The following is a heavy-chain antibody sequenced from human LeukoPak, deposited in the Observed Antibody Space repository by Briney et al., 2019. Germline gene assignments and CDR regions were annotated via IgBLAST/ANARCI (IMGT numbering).Heavy chain of an antibody. J-gene: IGHJ6*04. CDR2: IYYSGST. CDR1: GGSISSGSYY. CDR3: AELGITMIGGV. V-gene: IGHV4-39*07. D-gene: IGHD3-10*02. Sequence: SETLSLTCTVSGGSISSGSYYWGWIRQPPGKGLEWIGSIYYSGSTYYNPSLKSRVTISVDTSKNQFSLKLSSVTAADTAVYYCAELGITMIGGVWGKGTMVTISS.